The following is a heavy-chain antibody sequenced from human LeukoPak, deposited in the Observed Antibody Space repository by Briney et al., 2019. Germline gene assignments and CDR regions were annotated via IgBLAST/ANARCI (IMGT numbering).Heavy chain of an antibody. J-gene: IGHJ6*03. CDR1: GFTFSDYY. CDR3: ARGVTIFGVVINYYYYYMDV. D-gene: IGHD3-3*01. CDR2: ISSSGSTI. Sequence: GGSLRLSCAASGFTFSDYYMSWIRQAPGKGLEWVSYISSSGSTIYYADSVKGRFTISRDNAKNSLYLQMNSLRAEDTAVYYCARGVTIFGVVINYYYYYMDVWGKGTTVTVSS. V-gene: IGHV3-11*04.